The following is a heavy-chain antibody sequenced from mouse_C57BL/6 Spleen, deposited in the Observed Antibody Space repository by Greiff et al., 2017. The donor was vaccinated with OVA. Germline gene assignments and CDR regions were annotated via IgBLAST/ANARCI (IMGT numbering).Heavy chain of an antibody. V-gene: IGHV1-64*01. CDR2: IHPNSGST. D-gene: IGHD1-1*01. CDR1: GYTFTSYW. CDR3: ARPITTVVEGFAY. J-gene: IGHJ3*01. Sequence: QVQLQQPGAELVKPGASVKLSCKASGYTFTSYWMHWVKQRPGQGLEWIGMIHPNSGSTNYNEKFKSKATLTVDKSSSTAYMKLSSLTSEDSAVYYGARPITTVVEGFAYWGQGTLVTVSA.